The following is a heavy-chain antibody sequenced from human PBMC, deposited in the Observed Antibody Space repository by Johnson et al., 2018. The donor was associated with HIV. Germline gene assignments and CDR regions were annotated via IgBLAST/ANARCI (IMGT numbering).Heavy chain of an antibody. Sequence: QVQLVESGGGVVQPGRSLRLSCAASGFTFSSYAMHWVRQAPGKGLEWVAVISYDGSNTYYADSVKGRFPISRDNSKNTLYLQMNSLRAEDTAVYYCARDYYDSGDQWAHVAFDVWGQGIMVTVSS. CDR3: ARDYYDSGDQWAHVAFDV. J-gene: IGHJ3*01. D-gene: IGHD3-22*01. CDR1: GFTFSSYA. CDR2: ISYDGSNT. V-gene: IGHV3-30*04.